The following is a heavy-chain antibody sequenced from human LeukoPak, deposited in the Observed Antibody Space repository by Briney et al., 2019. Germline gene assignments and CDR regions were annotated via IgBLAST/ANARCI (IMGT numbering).Heavy chain of an antibody. Sequence: SETLSLTCTVSGGSXSSYYWSWIRQPPXXXLEWIXXXXXSGSTNXXXSLKSRVTISVDTSKNQFSLKLSSVTAADTAVYYCARGLDDSSGSLQGIFYYYYYYGMDVWGQGTTVTVSS. CDR3: ARGLDDSSGSLQGIFYYYYYYGMDV. CDR1: GGSXSSYY. J-gene: IGHJ6*02. CDR2: XXXSGST. D-gene: IGHD3-22*01. V-gene: IGHV4-59*01.